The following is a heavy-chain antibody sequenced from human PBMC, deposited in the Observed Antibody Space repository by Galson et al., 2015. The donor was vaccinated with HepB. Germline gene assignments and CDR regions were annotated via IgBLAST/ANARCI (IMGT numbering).Heavy chain of an antibody. J-gene: IGHJ4*02. V-gene: IGHV3-30-3*01. D-gene: IGHD1-7*01. Sequence: SLRLPCAASGFTFSNYVMHWLRQAPGKGLQGVAFLSYDGSNKNYADSVKGRFTISSDNSKSTLHLEMSSLKTEDMAVYYCAREVDWNSFDYWAREPWSPPPQ. CDR3: AREVDWNSFDY. CDR1: GFTFSNYV. CDR2: LSYDGSNK.